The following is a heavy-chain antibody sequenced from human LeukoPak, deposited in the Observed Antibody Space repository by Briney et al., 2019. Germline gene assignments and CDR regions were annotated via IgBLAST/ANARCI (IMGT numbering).Heavy chain of an antibody. CDR3: ARTIWFGEFGVY. Sequence: GGSLRLSCAASGFTFSTYAMSWVRQAPGKGLEWVSAISGSGATTYYADSVKGRFTISRDNSKNTLYLQKNSLRAEDTAVYYCARTIWFGEFGVYWGQGTLVTVSS. D-gene: IGHD3-10*01. CDR1: GFTFSTYA. CDR2: ISGSGATT. V-gene: IGHV3-23*01. J-gene: IGHJ4*02.